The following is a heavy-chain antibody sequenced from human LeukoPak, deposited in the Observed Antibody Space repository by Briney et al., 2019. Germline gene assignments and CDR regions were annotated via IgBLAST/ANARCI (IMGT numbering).Heavy chain of an antibody. CDR2: IYTSGST. Sequence: SETLSLTCTVSGGSISSYYWSWIRQPAGKGLEWIGRIYTSGSTNYNPSLKSRVTMSVDTSKNQFSLKLSSVTAADTAVYYCARDNWNYVEGYWFDPWGQGTLVTVSS. J-gene: IGHJ5*02. CDR3: ARDNWNYVEGYWFDP. D-gene: IGHD1-7*01. CDR1: GGSISSYY. V-gene: IGHV4-4*07.